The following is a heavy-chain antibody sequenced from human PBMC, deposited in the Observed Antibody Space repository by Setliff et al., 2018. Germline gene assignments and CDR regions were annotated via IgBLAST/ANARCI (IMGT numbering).Heavy chain of an antibody. Sequence: SETLSLTCTVSGGFIYDHYWTWIRQPAGKGLRWIGRVYSDGETDYSPSLKSRVTISVDKSNNQFSLNLKSMTAADTALYFCARDYQGGWFDPWGPGTLVTVSS. CDR1: GGFIYDHY. CDR3: ARDYQGGWFDP. CDR2: VYSDGET. J-gene: IGHJ5*02. D-gene: IGHD3-16*01. V-gene: IGHV4-4*07.